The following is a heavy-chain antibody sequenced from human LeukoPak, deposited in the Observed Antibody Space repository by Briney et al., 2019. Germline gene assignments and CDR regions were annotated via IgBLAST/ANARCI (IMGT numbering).Heavy chain of an antibody. J-gene: IGHJ4*02. CDR3: AKDRVKVYYDSSGYYS. CDR1: GFTFSSYA. D-gene: IGHD3-22*01. Sequence: PGGSLRLSCAASGFTFSSYAMSWVRQAPGKGLEWVSAISGSGGSTYYADSVKGRFTISRDNSKNTLYLQMNSLRAEDTAVYYCAKDRVKVYYDSSGYYSWGQGTLVTVSS. V-gene: IGHV3-23*01. CDR2: ISGSGGST.